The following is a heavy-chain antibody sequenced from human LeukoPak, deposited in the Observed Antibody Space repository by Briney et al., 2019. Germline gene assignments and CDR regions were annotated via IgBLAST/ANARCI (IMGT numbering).Heavy chain of an antibody. CDR3: ARGGEYSSSWVMYYFDN. Sequence: GGSLRLSCAASGFTVSSNYMSWVRQAPGKGLEWVSVIYSGGSTYYADSVKGRFTISRHNSKNTLYLQMNSLRAEDTAVYYCARGGEYSSSWVMYYFDNWGQGTLVTVSS. CDR2: IYSGGST. D-gene: IGHD6-6*01. V-gene: IGHV3-53*04. J-gene: IGHJ4*02. CDR1: GFTVSSNY.